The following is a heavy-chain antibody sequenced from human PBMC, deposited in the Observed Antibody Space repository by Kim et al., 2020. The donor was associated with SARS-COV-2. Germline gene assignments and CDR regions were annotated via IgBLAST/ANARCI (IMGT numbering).Heavy chain of an antibody. CDR1: GYMFTELY. V-gene: IGHV1-24*01. D-gene: IGHD3-10*01. CDR3: ATYASGSRYFDL. J-gene: IGHJ5*02. Sequence: ASVKVSCKVSGYMFTELYMHWVRQAPGKGLEWMGGFDPEDGEIIYAQELQDRLTMTEDTATDTGYMELRSLESEDTAVYYCATYASGSRYFDLWGKGTMV. CDR2: FDPEDGEI.